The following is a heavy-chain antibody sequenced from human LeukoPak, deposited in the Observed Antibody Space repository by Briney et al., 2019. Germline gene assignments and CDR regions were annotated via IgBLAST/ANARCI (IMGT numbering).Heavy chain of an antibody. CDR2: IYYSGST. Sequence: SETLSLTCTVSGGSISSYYWSWLRQPPGQGLEWIGYIYYSGSTNCNTSVKSRVAMSVETSKKQFSLKLSSLTAADTAVYYCARGGTAVIAPYAFDSWGQGTMVTVSS. D-gene: IGHD4-23*01. CDR3: ARGGTAVIAPYAFDS. J-gene: IGHJ3*02. CDR1: GGSISSYY. V-gene: IGHV4-59*01.